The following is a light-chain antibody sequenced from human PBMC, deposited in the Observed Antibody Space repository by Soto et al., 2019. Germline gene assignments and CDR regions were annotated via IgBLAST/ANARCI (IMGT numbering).Light chain of an antibody. CDR2: DAS. CDR3: QQYNTYSYT. CDR1: QSINIW. J-gene: IGKJ2*01. Sequence: DIQMTQSPSTLSASVGDRVTITCRASQSINIWLAWYQQKPGKATKWLIYDASSLESGVPSRFSGSGSGTEFTLTITSLQPDDFATYYCQQYNTYSYTFGQGTKLEIK. V-gene: IGKV1-5*01.